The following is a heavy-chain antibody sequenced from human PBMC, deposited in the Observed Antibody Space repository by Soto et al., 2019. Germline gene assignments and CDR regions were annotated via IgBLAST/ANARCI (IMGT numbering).Heavy chain of an antibody. CDR2: ISSSSSTI. CDR1: GFTFSSYS. CDR3: ARDLRRGYDYIWGSYRQYSWFDP. Sequence: EVQLVESGGGLVQPGGSLRLSCAASGFTFSSYSMNWVRQAPGKGLEWVSYISSSSSTIYYADSVKGRFTISRDNAKNSGYLQINSLRAEDTAVYYCARDLRRGYDYIWGSYRQYSWFDPWGQGTLVTVSS. V-gene: IGHV3-48*01. D-gene: IGHD3-16*02. J-gene: IGHJ5*02.